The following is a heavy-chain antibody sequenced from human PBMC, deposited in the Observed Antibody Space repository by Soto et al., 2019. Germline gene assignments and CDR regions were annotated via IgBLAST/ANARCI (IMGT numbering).Heavy chain of an antibody. CDR2: IYYSGST. V-gene: IGHV4-59*01. D-gene: IGHD3-3*01. Sequence: PSETLSLTCTVSGGSTSSYYWSWIRQPPGKGLEWIGYIYYSGSTNYNPSLKSRVTISVDTSKNPFSLKLSSVTAADTAVYYCARVLYYDFWSGSDRDYGMDVWGQGTTVTVSS. CDR3: ARVLYYDFWSGSDRDYGMDV. J-gene: IGHJ6*02. CDR1: GGSTSSYY.